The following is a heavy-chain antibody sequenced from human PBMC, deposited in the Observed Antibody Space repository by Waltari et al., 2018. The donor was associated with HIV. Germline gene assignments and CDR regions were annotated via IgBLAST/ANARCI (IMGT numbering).Heavy chain of an antibody. CDR3: ARDTLNLYFGLDV. V-gene: IGHV3-48*02. CDR1: GFPSRADA. CDR2: ISSTSFNI. Sequence: EVQLEESCGGFVQPGGSLRLSCAASGFPSRADAMNGVRPTPGKGLEWISYISSTSFNIKYADSVKGRFTISRDNTKNSLDLEMNNLRDGDTAVYYCARDTLNLYFGLDVWGRGTAVTVSS. J-gene: IGHJ6*02.